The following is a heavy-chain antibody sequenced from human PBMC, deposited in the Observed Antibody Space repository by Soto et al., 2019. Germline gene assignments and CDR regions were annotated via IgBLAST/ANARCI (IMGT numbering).Heavy chain of an antibody. CDR1: GFTFSSYA. CDR3: AKDLVLRYYDSSGYHDY. V-gene: IGHV3-23*01. Sequence: GGSLRLSCAASGFTFSSYAMSWVRQAPGKGLEWVSAISGSGGSTYYADSVKGRFTISRDNSKNTLYLQMNSLRAEDTAVYYCAKDLVLRYYDSSGYHDYWGQGTLVTVSS. D-gene: IGHD3-22*01. J-gene: IGHJ4*02. CDR2: ISGSGGST.